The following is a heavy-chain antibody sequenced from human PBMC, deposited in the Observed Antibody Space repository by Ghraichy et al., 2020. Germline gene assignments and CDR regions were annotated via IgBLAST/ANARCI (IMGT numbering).Heavy chain of an antibody. J-gene: IGHJ6*02. CDR3: ARGLPYCSSTSCPPQAYYYYGMDV. D-gene: IGHD2-2*01. CDR1: GGSFSGYY. Sequence: SETLSLTCAVYGGSFSGYYWSWIRQPPGKGLEWIGEINHSGSTNYNPSLKSRVTISVDTSKNQFSLKLSAVTAADTAVYYGARGLPYCSSTSCPPQAYYYYGMDVWGQGTTVTVYS. CDR2: INHSGST. V-gene: IGHV4-34*01.